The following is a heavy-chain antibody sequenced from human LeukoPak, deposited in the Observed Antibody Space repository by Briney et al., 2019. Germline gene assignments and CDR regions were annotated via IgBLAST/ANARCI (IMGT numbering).Heavy chain of an antibody. CDR1: GFTFSSYA. J-gene: IGHJ4*02. D-gene: IGHD3-22*01. V-gene: IGHV3-23*01. Sequence: GGSLRLSCAASGFTFSSYAMSWVRQAPGKGLEWVSAISGSGGSTYYADSVKGRFTISRDNSKNTLYLQMNSLRAEDTAVYYCAKAYYYDSSGYYHDGGFDYWGQRTLVTVSS. CDR3: AKAYYYDSSGYYHDGGFDY. CDR2: ISGSGGST.